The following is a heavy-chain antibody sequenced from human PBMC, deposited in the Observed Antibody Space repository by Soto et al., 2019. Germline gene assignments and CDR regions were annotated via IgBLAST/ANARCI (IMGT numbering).Heavy chain of an antibody. CDR2: FDPEDGET. D-gene: IGHD3-22*01. CDR1: GYTLTELS. J-gene: IGHJ5*02. V-gene: IGHV1-24*01. Sequence: GASVKVSCKVSGYTLTELSMHWVRQAPGKGLEWMGGFDPEDGETIYAQKFQGRVTMTEDTSTDTAYMELSSLRSEDTAVYYCAGSGYYNNWFDPWGQGTRVTVSS. CDR3: AGSGYYNNWFDP.